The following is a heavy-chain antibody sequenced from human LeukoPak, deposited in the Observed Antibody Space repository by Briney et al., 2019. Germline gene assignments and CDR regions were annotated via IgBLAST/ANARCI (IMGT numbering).Heavy chain of an antibody. CDR2: INPNSGGT. CDR3: ARDLSRDNWFDP. CDR1: EYTCTGYY. V-gene: IGHV1-2*02. Sequence: ASVKVSCKAYEYTCTGYYMHWVRQAPGQGLEWMGWINPNSGGTNYAEKFQGRVTMTRDTSIRTAYMELTGLTSDDTAIYYCARDLSRDNWFDPWGQGTLVSVSS. J-gene: IGHJ5*02.